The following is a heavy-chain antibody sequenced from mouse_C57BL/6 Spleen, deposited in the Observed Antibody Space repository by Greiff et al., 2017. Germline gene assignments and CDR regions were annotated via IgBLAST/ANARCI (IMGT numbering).Heavy chain of an antibody. CDR3: APYSNHGYFDV. CDR1: GYTFTDPT. V-gene: IGHV1-78*01. J-gene: IGHJ1*03. D-gene: IGHD2-5*01. CDR2: IYPRDGST. Sequence: VQRVESDAELVKPGASVKISCKVSGYTFTDPTIHWMKQRPEQGLEWIGYIYPRDGSTKYNEKFKGKATLTADKSSSTAYMQLNSLTSEDSAVYFCAPYSNHGYFDVWGTGTTVTVSS.